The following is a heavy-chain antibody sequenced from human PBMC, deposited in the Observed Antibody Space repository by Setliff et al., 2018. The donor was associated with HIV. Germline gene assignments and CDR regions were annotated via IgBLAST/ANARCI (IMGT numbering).Heavy chain of an antibody. CDR3: ARLRYYDILAGYAFDY. V-gene: IGHV4-39*01. D-gene: IGHD3-9*01. CDR2: ISYSENT. J-gene: IGHJ4*02. CDR1: GGSISGSSHY. Sequence: SETLSLTCTVSGGSISGSSHYWGWIRQPPGKGLEWIGSISYSENTYYNPSLKSRVSISADTSKNHFSLKLSSVTAADTAVYYCARLRYYDILAGYAFDYWGQGTLVTVSS.